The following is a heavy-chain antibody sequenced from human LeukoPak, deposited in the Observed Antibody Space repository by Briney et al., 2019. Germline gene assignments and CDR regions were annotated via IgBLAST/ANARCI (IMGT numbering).Heavy chain of an antibody. D-gene: IGHD3-22*01. V-gene: IGHV6-1*01. CDR1: GDSVSSNSVA. Sequence: QTLSLTCAISGDSVSSNSVAWNWIRQSPSRGLEWLGRTYYRSKWYNDYAVSVKSRITINPDTSKNQFSLQLNSVTPEDTAVYYCARDHYDSSGYYAASDAFDIWGQGTMVTVSS. CDR3: ARDHYDSSGYYAASDAFDI. J-gene: IGHJ3*02. CDR2: TYYRSKWYN.